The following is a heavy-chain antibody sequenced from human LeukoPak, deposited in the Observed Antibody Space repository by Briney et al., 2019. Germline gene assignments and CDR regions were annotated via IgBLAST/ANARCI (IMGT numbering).Heavy chain of an antibody. CDR3: AREGTTTGLY. Sequence: TGGSLRLSCAASGFTFSSYSMNWVRQAPGKGLEWVSSISSSSSYIYYADSVKGRYTISRDNAKNSLYLQMNSLGAEDTAVYYCAREGTTTGLYWGQGTLVTVSS. J-gene: IGHJ4*02. V-gene: IGHV3-21*01. CDR2: ISSSSSYI. CDR1: GFTFSSYS. D-gene: IGHD4-11*01.